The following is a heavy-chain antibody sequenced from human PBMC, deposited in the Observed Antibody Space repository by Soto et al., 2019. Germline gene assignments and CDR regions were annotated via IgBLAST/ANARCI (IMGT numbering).Heavy chain of an antibody. Sequence: GGSLRLSCAASGFTFSSYWMSWVRQAPGKGLEWVANIKEDGSEKNYVDSVKGRFTISRDNAKNSLYLQMNSLRAEDTAVYYCARGTTSYYYYMDVWGKGTTVTVSS. D-gene: IGHD4-17*01. CDR3: ARGTTSYYYYMDV. CDR2: IKEDGSEK. V-gene: IGHV3-7*01. J-gene: IGHJ6*03. CDR1: GFTFSSYW.